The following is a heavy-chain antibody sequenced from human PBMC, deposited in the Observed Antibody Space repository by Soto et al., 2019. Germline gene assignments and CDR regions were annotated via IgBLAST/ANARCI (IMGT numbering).Heavy chain of an antibody. CDR2: IKPGDCDT. V-gene: IGHV5-51*01. CDR1: GYNSRSDG. Sequence: ESLKLSCQGSGYNSRSDGIAWVGQLPVKGLEWMGIIKPGDCDTRYSPSFQGQVTISADNSITTVYLQWSSLRASDTAMYFCARQEDPVVGTPFYFDYWGQGTLVTVS. D-gene: IGHD2-21*01. J-gene: IGHJ4*02. CDR3: ARQEDPVVGTPFYFDY.